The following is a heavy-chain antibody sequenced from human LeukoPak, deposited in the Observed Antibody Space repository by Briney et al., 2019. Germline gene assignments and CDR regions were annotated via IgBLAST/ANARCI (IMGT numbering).Heavy chain of an antibody. CDR3: XXXDXXXXXGFEV. Sequence: PSETLSLTCVVSTYSISSGYSWGWIRQPPGKGLEWIGSMYLSGTTYYNPSLKSRVTISVDKSENQFSLKVNFVTADDTAVYFXXXXDXXXXXGFEVXXQXIMVTVXS. V-gene: IGHV4-38-2*01. CDR1: TYSISSGYS. J-gene: IGHJ3*01. CDR2: MYLSGTT.